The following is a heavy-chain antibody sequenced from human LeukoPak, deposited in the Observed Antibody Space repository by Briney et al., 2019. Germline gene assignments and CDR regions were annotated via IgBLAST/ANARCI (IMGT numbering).Heavy chain of an antibody. Sequence: GESLKISCKGSGYSFTSYWIGWVRQMPGKGLEWMGIIYPGDSDTRYSPSFQGQVTISADKSISTAYLQWSSLKASDTAMYYCARHESSGYYYDPPDYWGQGTLVTVSS. CDR2: IYPGDSDT. J-gene: IGHJ4*02. D-gene: IGHD3-22*01. CDR3: ARHESSGYYYDPPDY. V-gene: IGHV5-51*01. CDR1: GYSFTSYW.